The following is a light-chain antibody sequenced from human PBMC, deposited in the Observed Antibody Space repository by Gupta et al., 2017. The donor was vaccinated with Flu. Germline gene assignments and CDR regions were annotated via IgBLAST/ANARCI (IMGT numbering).Light chain of an antibody. Sequence: EIVLTQSPATLSLSPGDRANLSCRASQSGSGYLAWYQQKPGQAPRLLIYDTSNRATGIPARFSGSGSGTDFTLTISGRESEDFAVYYCQQQSDWPPGIAFGPGTKVDIK. CDR2: DTS. V-gene: IGKV3-11*01. CDR1: QSGSGY. CDR3: QQQSDWPPGIA. J-gene: IGKJ3*01.